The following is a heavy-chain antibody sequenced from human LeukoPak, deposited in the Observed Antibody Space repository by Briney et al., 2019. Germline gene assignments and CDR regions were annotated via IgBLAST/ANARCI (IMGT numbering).Heavy chain of an antibody. CDR3: ARASGAFDI. Sequence: SETLSLTCAVYGGSFSGYYWSWIRQPPGKGLEWIGEINHSGSTNYNPSLKSRVTISVDPSKNQFSLKLSSVTAADTAVYYCARASGAFDIWGQGTMVTVSS. J-gene: IGHJ3*02. V-gene: IGHV4-34*01. CDR1: GGSFSGYY. CDR2: INHSGST.